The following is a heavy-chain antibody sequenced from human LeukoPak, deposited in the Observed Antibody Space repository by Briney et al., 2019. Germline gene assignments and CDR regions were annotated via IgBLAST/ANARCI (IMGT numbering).Heavy chain of an antibody. Sequence: PSETLSLTCAVYGGSFSGYYWSWLRQPPGKGLEWIGETNHSGSTNYNPSLKSRVTISVDTSKNQFCLKLSPVTAADTAVYSCARERRTGTRDYYYYMDVWGKGTTVTVSS. V-gene: IGHV4-34*01. D-gene: IGHD1-14*01. CDR1: GGSFSGYY. CDR2: TNHSGST. CDR3: ARERRTGTRDYYYYMDV. J-gene: IGHJ6*03.